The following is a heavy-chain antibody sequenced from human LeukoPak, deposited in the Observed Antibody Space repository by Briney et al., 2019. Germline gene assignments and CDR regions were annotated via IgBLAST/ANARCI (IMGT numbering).Heavy chain of an antibody. CDR2: INPNSGGT. Sequence: ASVKVSCKASGYTFTGYYMHWVRQAPGQGLEWMGWINPNSGGTNYAQKFQGRVTMTRDTSISTAYMELSRLRSDDTAVYYCARESAATSEGFSDYWGQGTQVTVSS. D-gene: IGHD2-15*01. V-gene: IGHV1-2*02. CDR1: GYTFTGYY. CDR3: ARESAATSEGFSDY. J-gene: IGHJ4*02.